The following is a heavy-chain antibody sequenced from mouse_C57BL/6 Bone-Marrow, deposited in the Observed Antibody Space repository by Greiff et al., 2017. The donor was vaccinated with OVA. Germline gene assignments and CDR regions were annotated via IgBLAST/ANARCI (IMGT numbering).Heavy chain of an antibody. D-gene: IGHD2-3*01. CDR1: GFTFSSYA. V-gene: IGHV5-9-1*02. Sequence: EVQLMESGEGLVKPGGSLKLSCAASGFTFSSYAMSWVRQTPEKRLEWVAYISSGGDYIYYADTVKGRFTISRDNARNTLYLQMSSLKSEDTAMYYCTRGIYDGYYYFDYWGQGTTLTVSS. CDR2: ISSGGDYI. CDR3: TRGIYDGYYYFDY. J-gene: IGHJ2*01.